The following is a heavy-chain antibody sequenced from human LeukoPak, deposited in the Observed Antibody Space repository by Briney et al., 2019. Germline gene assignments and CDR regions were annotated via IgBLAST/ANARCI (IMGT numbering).Heavy chain of an antibody. D-gene: IGHD3-22*01. CDR3: ARGFSRITMIVVVITGGFDY. Sequence: PSETLSLTCAVYGGSFSGYYWSWIRQPPGKGLEWIGEINHSGSTNYNPSLKSRVTISVDTSKNQFSLKLSSVTAADTAVYYCARGFSRITMIVVVITGGFDYWGQGTLVTVSS. CDR2: INHSGST. V-gene: IGHV4-34*01. CDR1: GGSFSGYY. J-gene: IGHJ4*02.